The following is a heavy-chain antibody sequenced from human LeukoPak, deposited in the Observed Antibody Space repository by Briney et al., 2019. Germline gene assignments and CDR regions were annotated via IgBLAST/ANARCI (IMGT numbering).Heavy chain of an antibody. CDR3: ARHSNWNGGVDWFDP. CDR2: IHYTGSP. D-gene: IGHD1-20*01. V-gene: IGHV4-59*08. Sequence: SETLSLTCTVSGGSNYWSWIRQPPGKGLEWIAYIHYTGSPNYNPSLKSRVTISIDTSKNQFSLKLNSVTAADTAVYYCARHSNWNGGVDWFDPWGQGTQVTVSS. J-gene: IGHJ5*02. CDR1: GGSNY.